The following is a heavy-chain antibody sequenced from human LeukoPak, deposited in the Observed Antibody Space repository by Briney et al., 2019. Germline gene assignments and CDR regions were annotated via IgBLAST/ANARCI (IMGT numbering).Heavy chain of an antibody. D-gene: IGHD6-19*01. Sequence: GGSLRLSCAASGCTFSDYNMGWMRQAPGKGLEWVSYTRNSDNNMFYADSVKGRFTISRDNAKYSVYLQMNSLRAEDTAVYYCARRIAGDGSHAFDIWGQGTMVTVSS. CDR2: TRNSDNNM. J-gene: IGHJ3*02. V-gene: IGHV3-11*01. CDR3: ARRIAGDGSHAFDI. CDR1: GCTFSDYN.